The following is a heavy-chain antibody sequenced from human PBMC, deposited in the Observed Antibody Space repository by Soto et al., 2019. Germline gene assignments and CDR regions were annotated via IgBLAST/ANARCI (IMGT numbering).Heavy chain of an antibody. CDR3: ARDAGGSYYGGRVYFDY. CDR1: RDSVSSNSAA. J-gene: IGHJ4*02. D-gene: IGHD1-26*01. Sequence: KQSQTLSLTCAISRDSVSSNSAAWNWIRQSPSRGLEWLGRTYYRSKWYNDYAVSVKSRITINPDTSKNQFSLQLNSVTPEDTAVYYCARDAGGSYYGGRVYFDYWGQGTLVTVSS. CDR2: TYYRSKWYN. V-gene: IGHV6-1*01.